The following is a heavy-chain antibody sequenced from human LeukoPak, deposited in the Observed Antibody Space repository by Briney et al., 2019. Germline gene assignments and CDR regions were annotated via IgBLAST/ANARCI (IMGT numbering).Heavy chain of an antibody. CDR2: ISGDGVST. J-gene: IGHJ4*02. CDR3: ARESGKFDY. Sequence: GGSLRLSCVASGLPIGDFAMHWVRQAPGQGLEWVSLISGDGVSTFSADSVKGRFSISRDNSKNSLFLEMSSLRTGDTAMYYCARESGKFDYWGQGTLVAVSS. V-gene: IGHV3-43*02. CDR1: GLPIGDFA.